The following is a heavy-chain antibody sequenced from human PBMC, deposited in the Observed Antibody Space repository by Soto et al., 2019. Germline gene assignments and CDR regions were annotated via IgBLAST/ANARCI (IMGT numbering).Heavy chain of an antibody. J-gene: IGHJ5*02. Sequence: PGGSLRLSCAASGFTFSSYEMNWVRQAPGKGLEWVSYISSSGSTIYYADSVKGRFTISRDNAKNSLYLQMNSLRAEDTAVYYCARDRRDYDFWSGYYGYNWFDPWGQGTLVTVSS. CDR2: ISSSGSTI. V-gene: IGHV3-48*03. D-gene: IGHD3-3*01. CDR1: GFTFSSYE. CDR3: ARDRRDYDFWSGYYGYNWFDP.